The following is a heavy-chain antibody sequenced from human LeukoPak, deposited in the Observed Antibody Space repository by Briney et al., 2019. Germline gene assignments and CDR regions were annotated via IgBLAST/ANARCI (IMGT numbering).Heavy chain of an antibody. D-gene: IGHD6-19*01. CDR3: AREGKLAGYFGGLGFNY. J-gene: IGHJ4*02. Sequence: SQTLSLTCTVSGVSISSGSYYWSWIRQPAGKGLEWIGRIYTSGSTNYNPSLKSRVTISVDTSKNQFSLKLSSVTAADTAVYYCAREGKLAGYFGGLGFNYWGQGILVTVSS. CDR2: IYTSGST. V-gene: IGHV4-61*02. CDR1: GVSISSGSYY.